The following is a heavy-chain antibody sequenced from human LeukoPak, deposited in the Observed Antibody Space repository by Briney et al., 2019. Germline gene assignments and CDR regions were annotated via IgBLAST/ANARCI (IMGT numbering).Heavy chain of an antibody. CDR1: GNTFTGHY. D-gene: IGHD2-21*02. CDR2: INPNSGGT. J-gene: IGHJ4*02. CDR3: ARGSYCGNNCYYYFDY. Sequence: ASVKVSCKASGNTFTGHYMHGVRQAPGQGLEWMGWINPNSGGTNYAQKFQGRVTMTRDTSISTDYMELSRLRSDDTAVYYCARGSYCGNNCYYYFDYWGQGTLVTVSS. V-gene: IGHV1-2*02.